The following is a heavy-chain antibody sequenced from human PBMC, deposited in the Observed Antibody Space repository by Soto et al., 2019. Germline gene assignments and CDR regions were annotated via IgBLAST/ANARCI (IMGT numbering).Heavy chain of an antibody. J-gene: IGHJ6*03. Sequence: SETLSLTCTVSGGSISSYYWSWIRQPPGKGLEWIGYIYYSGSTNYNPSLKSRVTLSVDTSKNQFSLKLSSVTAADTAVYYCARAYSGNYSYYYYMDVWGKGTTVTVSS. CDR3: ARAYSGNYSYYYYMDV. CDR2: IYYSGST. V-gene: IGHV4-59*01. D-gene: IGHD1-26*01. CDR1: GGSISSYY.